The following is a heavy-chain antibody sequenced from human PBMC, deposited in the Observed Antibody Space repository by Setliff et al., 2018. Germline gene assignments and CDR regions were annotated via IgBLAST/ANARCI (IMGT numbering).Heavy chain of an antibody. CDR1: GYTFTDYS. J-gene: IGHJ6*03. CDR2: INAGNGDT. V-gene: IGHV1-3*03. D-gene: IGHD3-22*01. Sequence: GASVKVSCKASGYTFTDYSIHWVRQAPGQRLEWMGWINAGNGDTQLSQDFQGRLTITTDTSASTAFMQLSSLRAEDTAVYYCARGTYYYDSSGYAYYYYYMDVWGKGTTVTVSS. CDR3: ARGTYYYDSSGYAYYYYYMDV.